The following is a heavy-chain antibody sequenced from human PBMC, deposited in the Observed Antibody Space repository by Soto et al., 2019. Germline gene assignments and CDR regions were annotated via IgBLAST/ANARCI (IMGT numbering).Heavy chain of an antibody. CDR2: INTDGSII. Sequence: GGSLRLSCTASGFTFTSYWINWVRQAPGKGLVWVSHINTDGSIIRYADSVKGRFTISRDNAKNTLYLQMNSLRAEDTAVYYCARAGSKDYDILTGYFYYYYMDVWGKGTTVTVSS. CDR3: ARAGSKDYDILTGYFYYYYMDV. V-gene: IGHV3-74*01. J-gene: IGHJ6*03. D-gene: IGHD3-9*01. CDR1: GFTFTSYW.